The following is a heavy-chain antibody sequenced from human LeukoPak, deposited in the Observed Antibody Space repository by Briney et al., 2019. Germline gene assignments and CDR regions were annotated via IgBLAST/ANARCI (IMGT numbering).Heavy chain of an antibody. CDR3: ARDALSGSSWYFDY. V-gene: IGHV3-66*01. CDR2: IYSGGST. J-gene: IGHJ4*02. D-gene: IGHD6-13*01. Sequence: GALRLSCAASGFTVSSNYMSWVRQAPGKGLEWVSVIYSGGSTYYADSVKGRFTISRDNSKNTLYLQMNSLRAEDTAVYYCARDALSGSSWYFDYWGQGTLVTVSS. CDR1: GFTVSSNY.